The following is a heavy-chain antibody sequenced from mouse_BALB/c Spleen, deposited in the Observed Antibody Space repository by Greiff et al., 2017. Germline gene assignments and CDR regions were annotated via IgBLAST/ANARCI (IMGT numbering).Heavy chain of an antibody. V-gene: IGHV1S29*02. J-gene: IGHJ2*01. D-gene: IGHD1-2*01. CDR2: IYPYNGGT. Sequence: EVQLQQSGAELVKPGASVKISCKASGYTFTDYNMHWVKQSHGKSLEWIGYIYPYNGGTGYNQKFKSKATLTVDNSSSTAYMELRSLTSEDSAVYYCAREGEITTALDYWGQGTTLTVSS. CDR3: AREGEITTALDY. CDR1: GYTFTDYN.